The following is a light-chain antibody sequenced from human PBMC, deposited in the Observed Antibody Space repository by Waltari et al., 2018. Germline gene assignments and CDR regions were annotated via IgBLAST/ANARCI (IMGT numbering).Light chain of an antibody. V-gene: IGLV2-14*01. J-gene: IGLJ1*01. CDR1: SSDVGGYNY. CDR2: EVS. CDR3: SSYTSSSTLEGV. Sequence: QSALTQPASVSGSPGQSITISCTGTSSDVGGYNYVSWYQQHPGKAPKLMIYEVSNRPPWGSNRFSGSKSGNTASLTISGLQAEDEADYYCSSYTSSSTLEGVFGTGTKVTVL.